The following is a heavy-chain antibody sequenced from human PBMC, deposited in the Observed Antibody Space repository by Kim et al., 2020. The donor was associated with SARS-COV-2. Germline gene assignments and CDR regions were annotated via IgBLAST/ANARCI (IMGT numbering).Heavy chain of an antibody. Sequence: SETLSLTCAVYGASFTPFYWSWIRQPPGKGPGWIGEINHNGWTTYNPSLGRRASMSVDTSKNQFSLRVTSLTAADTAVYYCATGSAGSTVTASSSYFLDV. V-gene: IGHV4-34*01. CDR1: GASFTPFY. J-gene: IGHJ6*03. CDR3: ATGSAGSTVTASSSYFLDV. CDR2: INHNGWT. D-gene: IGHD4-17*01.